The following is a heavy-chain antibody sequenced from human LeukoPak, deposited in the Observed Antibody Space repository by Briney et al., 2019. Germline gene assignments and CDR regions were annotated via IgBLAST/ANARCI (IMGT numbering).Heavy chain of an antibody. D-gene: IGHD6-13*01. J-gene: IGHJ6*03. V-gene: IGHV4-4*09. CDR1: GGSISSYY. CDR3: ARSQYSSSWGYHYYYYMDV. Sequence: SETLSLTCIVSGGSISSYYWSWIRQPPGKGLEWIGYIYISGSTNYNPSLQSRVTISVDTSKNQFSLQLSSVTAADTAVYYCARSQYSSSWGYHYYYYMDVWGKGTTVTVSS. CDR2: IYISGST.